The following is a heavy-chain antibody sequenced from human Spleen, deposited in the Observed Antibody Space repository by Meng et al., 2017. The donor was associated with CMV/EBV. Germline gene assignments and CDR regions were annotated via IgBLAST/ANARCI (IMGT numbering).Heavy chain of an antibody. CDR2: INHSGST. D-gene: IGHD2-2*01. V-gene: IGHV4-34*01. CDR1: GGSFSGYY. Sequence: QVQLQQWGAGLLKPPETLSLTCAVYGGSFSGYYWSWIRQPPGKGLEWIGEINHSGSTNYNPSLKSRVTISVDTSKNQFSLKLSSVTAADTAVYYCARGRMGYQLLFHGRFDYWGQGTLVTVSS. J-gene: IGHJ4*02. CDR3: ARGRMGYQLLFHGRFDY.